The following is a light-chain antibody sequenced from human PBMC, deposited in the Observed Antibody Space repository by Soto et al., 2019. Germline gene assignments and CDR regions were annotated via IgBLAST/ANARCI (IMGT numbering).Light chain of an antibody. CDR2: GND. CDR1: SSNIGAGYD. J-gene: IGLJ1*01. CDR3: QSYGSSPSANFV. Sequence: QSVLTQPPSVSGAPGQRVTISCTGSSSNIGAGYDVHWYQQLPGKAPKLLIYGNDNRPSGVPERFSGSKSGTSASLAITGLRADDEADYYCQSYGSSPSANFVFGTGTKGHRP. V-gene: IGLV1-40*01.